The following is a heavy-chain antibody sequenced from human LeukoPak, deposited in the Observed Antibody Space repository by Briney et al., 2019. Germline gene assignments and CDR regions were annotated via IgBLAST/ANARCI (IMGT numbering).Heavy chain of an antibody. CDR2: IRSKAYGGTT. D-gene: IGHD4-17*01. Sequence: GGSLRLSCTASGFTFGDYAMSWFRQAPGKGLEWVGFIRSKAYGGTTEYAASVKGRFTISRDDSKSIAYLQMNSLKTEDTAVYYCTRDLYGDCLRYDSFDYWGQGTLVTVSS. CDR1: GFTFGDYA. V-gene: IGHV3-49*03. J-gene: IGHJ4*02. CDR3: TRDLYGDCLRYDSFDY.